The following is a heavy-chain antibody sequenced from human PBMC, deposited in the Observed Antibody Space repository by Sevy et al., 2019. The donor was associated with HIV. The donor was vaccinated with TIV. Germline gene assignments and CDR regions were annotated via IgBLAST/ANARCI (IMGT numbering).Heavy chain of an antibody. CDR2: IWYDGSNK. V-gene: IGHV3-33*01. D-gene: IGHD3-10*01. CDR3: ATTRGSGTYWRVFDY. CDR1: GFTFSSYS. J-gene: IGHJ4*02. Sequence: GGSLRLSCAASGFTFSSYSIHWVRQAPGKGLEWVAVIWYDGSNKYYADSVKGRFTISRDNSRNTVYPQMNSLRAEDTAVYYCATTRGSGTYWRVFDYWGQGTLVTVSS.